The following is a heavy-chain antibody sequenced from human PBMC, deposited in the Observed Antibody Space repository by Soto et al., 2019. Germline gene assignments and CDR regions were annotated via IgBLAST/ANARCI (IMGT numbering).Heavy chain of an antibody. J-gene: IGHJ2*01. CDR3: ARDFDV. V-gene: IGHV3-7*01. CDR2: IKQDGSEQ. CDR1: GFSFSAYW. Sequence: EVQLVESGGGLVQPGGSLRLSCEASGFSFSAYWMSWVRQAPGKGLEWVANIKQDGSEQYYVDSVKGRFTISRNNAKNSLYLQMNSLRAEDTAVCYCARDFDVWGRGTLVTVSS.